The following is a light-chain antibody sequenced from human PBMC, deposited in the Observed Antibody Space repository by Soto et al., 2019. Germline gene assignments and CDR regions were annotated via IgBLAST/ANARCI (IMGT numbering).Light chain of an antibody. CDR2: GAS. J-gene: IGKJ2*01. CDR3: QQYGSSPPTYT. CDR1: QGVSSSY. Sequence: EIVLTQSPGTLSLSPGERATLSCRASQGVSSSYLARYQQKPGQAPRLLIYGASSRATGIPDRFSGSGSGTDFTLTISRLEPEDFAVYYCQQYGSSPPTYTFGQGTKVDIK. V-gene: IGKV3-20*01.